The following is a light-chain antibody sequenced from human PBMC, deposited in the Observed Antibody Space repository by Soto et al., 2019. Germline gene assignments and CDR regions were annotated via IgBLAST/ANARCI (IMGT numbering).Light chain of an antibody. J-gene: IGKJ1*01. CDR2: KVS. CDR1: QSLVYSDGNTY. CDR3: MQGTHWPWT. Sequence: DVVMTQSPLSLPVTLGQPASISCRSSQSLVYSDGNTYLAWFQQRPGQSPRRLIYKVSNRDSGVPDRFSGSGSGTDFTLKISRVEAEDVGVYYCMQGTHWPWTFDQGTKVEIK. V-gene: IGKV2-30*01.